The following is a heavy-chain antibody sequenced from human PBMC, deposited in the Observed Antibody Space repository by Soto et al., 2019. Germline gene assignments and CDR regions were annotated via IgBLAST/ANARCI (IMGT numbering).Heavy chain of an antibody. Sequence: ASVKVSCKASGGTFSSYAISWLRQSPLQVLEWMGWIDRNSGGTNYGQKFQGWVTMTRDTSISTAYMELSRLRCDDTAVYYCAREQRWLQSGYYGMDVWGQGTTVTVSS. J-gene: IGHJ6*02. D-gene: IGHD5-12*01. V-gene: IGHV1-2*04. CDR2: IDRNSGGT. CDR1: GGTFSSYA. CDR3: AREQRWLQSGYYGMDV.